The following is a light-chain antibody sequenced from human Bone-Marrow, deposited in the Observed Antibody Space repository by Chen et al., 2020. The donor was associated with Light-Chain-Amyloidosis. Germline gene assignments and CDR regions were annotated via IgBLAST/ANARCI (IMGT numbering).Light chain of an antibody. CDR3: CSYAGIYWV. Sequence: QSALTPPRSAYGSPGQSVPISCTGTSRDGGGYASVSCYQQYPGKAPKLMIYDVSKRPSGVPDRFSASKSGNTASLTISGLQAEDEADYYCCSYAGIYWVFGGGTKLTVL. CDR2: DVS. CDR1: SRDGGGYAS. J-gene: IGLJ3*02. V-gene: IGLV2-11*01.